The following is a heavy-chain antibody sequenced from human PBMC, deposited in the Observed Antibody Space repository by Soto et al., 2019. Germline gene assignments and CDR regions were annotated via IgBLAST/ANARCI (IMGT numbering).Heavy chain of an antibody. CDR2: IWYDGSNT. J-gene: IGHJ6*03. Sequence: TGGSLRLSCAASGFTFSSYGLHWVPQAPGKGLEWVAVIWYDGSNTYYADYVKGRFTISRDNSKNTLYLQMNSLRAEDTAVYYCARANHPTVTTGYYYYYMDVWGKGTTVTVSS. CDR1: GFTFSSYG. V-gene: IGHV3-33*01. CDR3: ARANHPTVTTGYYYYYMDV. D-gene: IGHD4-4*01.